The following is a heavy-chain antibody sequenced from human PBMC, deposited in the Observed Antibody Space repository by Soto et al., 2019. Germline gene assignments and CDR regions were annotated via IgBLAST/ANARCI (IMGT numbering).Heavy chain of an antibody. J-gene: IGHJ5*02. V-gene: IGHV3-23*01. CDR2: ISGSGGST. CDR1: GFTFSSYA. CDR3: ARDKRELGGWFDP. Sequence: LRLSCAASGFTFSSYAMSWVRQAPGKGLEWVSAISGSGGSTYYADSVKGRFTISRDNSKNSLYLQMNSLRAEDTAVYYCARDKRELGGWFDPWGQGTLVTVS. D-gene: IGHD3-10*01.